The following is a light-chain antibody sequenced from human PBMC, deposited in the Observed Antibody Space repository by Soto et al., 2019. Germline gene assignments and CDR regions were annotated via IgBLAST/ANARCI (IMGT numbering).Light chain of an antibody. CDR3: SSYTSSTTLGV. CDR1: SSYVGFYNY. Sequence: QSALTQPASVSGSPGKSITISCTGPSSYVGFYNYVSWYQQHPGKAPKLMIYEVSYRPSGVSTRFSGSKSGNTASLTSSGLQAEDEADYYCSSYTSSTTLGVFGTGTKLTVL. V-gene: IGLV2-14*01. J-gene: IGLJ1*01. CDR2: EVS.